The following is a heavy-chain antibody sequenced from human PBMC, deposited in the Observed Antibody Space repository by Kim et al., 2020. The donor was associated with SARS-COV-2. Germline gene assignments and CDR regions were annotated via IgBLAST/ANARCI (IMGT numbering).Heavy chain of an antibody. Sequence: GGSLRLSCAASGFTFSSYSMNWVRQAPGKGLEWVSYISSSSSTIYYADSVKGRFTISRDNAKNSLYLQMNSLRDEDTAVYYCARARSSITGYYYGMDVWGQGTTVTVSS. CDR2: ISSSSSTI. CDR1: GFTFSSYS. D-gene: IGHD1-20*01. CDR3: ARARSSITGYYYGMDV. V-gene: IGHV3-48*02. J-gene: IGHJ6*02.